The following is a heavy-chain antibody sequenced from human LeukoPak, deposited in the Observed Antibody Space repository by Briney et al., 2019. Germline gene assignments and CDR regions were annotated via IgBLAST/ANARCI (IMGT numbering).Heavy chain of an antibody. CDR3: ARDYCTRGGDCYKVDLFDP. V-gene: IGHV1-18*01. Sequence: APQKGSSTASGYTFAIYAISWGRQAPGHRLEWMAWIRPYDLVTNYAQNSAGRVTMTTGTSASTPSMQRWSVRSVATALCYRARDYCTRGGDCYKVDLFDPGGEGTLVTVSS. J-gene: IGHJ5*02. CDR2: IRPYDLVT. CDR1: GYTFAIYA. D-gene: IGHD2-21*02.